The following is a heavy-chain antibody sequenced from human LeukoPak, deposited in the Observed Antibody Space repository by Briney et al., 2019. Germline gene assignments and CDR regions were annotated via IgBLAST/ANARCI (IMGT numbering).Heavy chain of an antibody. CDR1: GYTFTTYG. J-gene: IGHJ4*02. Sequence: GASVKVSCKASGYTFTTYGISWVRQAPGQGLEWVGWISTYSGKTNYAQKVQSRVAMTTDTSTSTAYMELRSLRSDDTAVYYCARLKGGYWGQGTLVTVSS. V-gene: IGHV1-18*04. CDR2: ISTYSGKT. CDR3: ARLKGGY.